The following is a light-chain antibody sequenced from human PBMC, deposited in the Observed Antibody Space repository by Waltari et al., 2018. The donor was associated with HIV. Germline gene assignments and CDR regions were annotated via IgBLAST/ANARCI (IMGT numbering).Light chain of an antibody. J-gene: IGLJ2*01. CDR3: QSYDSTLSAVI. V-gene: IGLV1-40*01. CDR1: TSNVGAGHD. CDR2: GYN. Sequence: QSVLTQPPSVSGAPGQRVTISCPGSTSNVGAGHDVHWYQHLLGTAPKLLRNGYNGRPSGVPDRFSGSKAGTSASLAITGLQAEDEADYYCQSYDSTLSAVIFGGGTKLTVL.